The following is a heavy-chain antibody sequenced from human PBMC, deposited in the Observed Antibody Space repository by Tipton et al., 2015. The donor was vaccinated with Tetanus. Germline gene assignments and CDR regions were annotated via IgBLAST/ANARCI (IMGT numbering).Heavy chain of an antibody. CDR2: INPDGRRT. V-gene: IGHV3-74*01. CDR3: ARRSLTNYGLDV. D-gene: IGHD1-1*01. CDR1: GFTSESHH. Sequence: SLRLSCAASGFTSESHHMHWVRQTPGKGLLWISRINPDGRRTNYADSVKGRFTISRDNAKNTVYLQMNSLRAEDTAVYFCARRSLTNYGLDVWGQGTPVTVSS. J-gene: IGHJ6*02.